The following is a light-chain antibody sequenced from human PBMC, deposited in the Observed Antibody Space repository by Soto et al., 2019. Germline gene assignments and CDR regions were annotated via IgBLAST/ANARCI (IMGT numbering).Light chain of an antibody. V-gene: IGLV2-14*01. Sequence: QSVLTQPGSVSVYPGQSITISCTGTSSDVGDYDYVSWYQQHPGKAPKLMIYEVTNRPSGVSNRFSGSKSGNTASLTISGLQAEDEADYYCSSYTSRRTQVFGTGTKVTVL. CDR2: EVT. CDR3: SSYTSRRTQV. CDR1: SSDVGDYDY. J-gene: IGLJ1*01.